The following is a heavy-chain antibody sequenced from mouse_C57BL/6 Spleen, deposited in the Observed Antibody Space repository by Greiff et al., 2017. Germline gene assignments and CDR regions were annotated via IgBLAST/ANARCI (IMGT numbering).Heavy chain of an antibody. CDR3: ATSIYDAMDY. V-gene: IGHV2-6*01. Sequence: QVHVKQSGPGLVAPSQSLSITCTVSGFSLTSYGVDWVRQSPGKGLEWLGVIWGVGSTNYNSALKSRLSISKDNSKSQVFLKMNSLQTDDTAMYYCATSIYDAMDYWGQGTSVTVSS. CDR1: GFSLTSYG. CDR2: IWGVGST. J-gene: IGHJ4*01.